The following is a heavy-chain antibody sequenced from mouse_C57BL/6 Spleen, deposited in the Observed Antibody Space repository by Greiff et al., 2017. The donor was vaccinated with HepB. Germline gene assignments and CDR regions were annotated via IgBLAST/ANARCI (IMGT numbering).Heavy chain of an antibody. V-gene: IGHV10-1*01. J-gene: IGHJ4*01. CDR1: GFSFNTYA. CDR3: VRQVESNHFYYAMDY. D-gene: IGHD2-5*01. Sequence: EVKLMESGGGLVQPKGSLKLSCAASGFSFNTYAMNWVRQAPGKGLEWVARIRSKSNNYATYYADSVKDRFTISRDDSESMLYLQMNNLKTEDTAMYYCVRQVESNHFYYAMDYWGQGTSVTVSS. CDR2: IRSKSNNYAT.